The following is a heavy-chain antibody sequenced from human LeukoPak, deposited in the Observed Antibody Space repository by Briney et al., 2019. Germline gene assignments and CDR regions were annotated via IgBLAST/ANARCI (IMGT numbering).Heavy chain of an antibody. CDR1: GDSVSSNSAA. CDR2: TYYRSKWYN. CDR3: ARATTVPNRGAFDI. D-gene: IGHD4-17*01. V-gene: IGHV6-1*01. J-gene: IGHJ3*02. Sequence: SQTLSLTCAISGDSVSSNSAAWNWIRQSPSRGLEWLGRTYYRSKWYNDYAVSVKSRITINPDTSKNQFSLQLNPVTPEDTAVYYCARATTVPNRGAFDIWGQGTMVTVSS.